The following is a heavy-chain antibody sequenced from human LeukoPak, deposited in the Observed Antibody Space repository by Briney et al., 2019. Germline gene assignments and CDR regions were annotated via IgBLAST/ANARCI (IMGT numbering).Heavy chain of an antibody. D-gene: IGHD6-13*01. CDR3: ASHSSSWYFGYFQH. Sequence: ASVKVSCKVSGYTLTELSMHWVRQAPGQGLEWMGGIIPIFGTANYAQKFQGRVTITADESTSTAYMELSSLRSEDTAVYYCASHSSSWYFGYFQHWGQGTLVTVSS. V-gene: IGHV1-69*13. J-gene: IGHJ1*01. CDR2: IIPIFGTA. CDR1: GYTLTELS.